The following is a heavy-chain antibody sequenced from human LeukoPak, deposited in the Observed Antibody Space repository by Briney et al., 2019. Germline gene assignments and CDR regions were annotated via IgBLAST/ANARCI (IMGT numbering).Heavy chain of an antibody. CDR1: GFTFSTYW. CDR3: ARGSRWYFDY. CDR2: INQDGSEK. D-gene: IGHD4-23*01. V-gene: IGHV3-7*01. J-gene: IGHJ4*02. Sequence: GGSLRLSCAASGFTFSTYWMSWVRQAPGKGLEWVARINQDGSEKYYVDSVKGRFTISRDNAKYSLYLQMNSLRAEDTAVYYCARGSRWYFDYWAQGTLVTVSS.